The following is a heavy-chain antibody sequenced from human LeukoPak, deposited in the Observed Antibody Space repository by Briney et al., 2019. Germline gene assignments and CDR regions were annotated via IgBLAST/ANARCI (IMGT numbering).Heavy chain of an antibody. CDR2: IHASGNT. CDR3: ARASDYYLAAFDY. Sequence: SETLPLTCTVSGGSISSFKWTWMRQFAGKGLEWIGHIHASGNTNYNPSLRSRVTMSVDSSKNEFSLKLSSVTAADTAFYYCARASDYYLAAFDYWGQGTLVTVSS. CDR1: GGSISSFK. D-gene: IGHD4-17*01. J-gene: IGHJ4*02. V-gene: IGHV4-4*07.